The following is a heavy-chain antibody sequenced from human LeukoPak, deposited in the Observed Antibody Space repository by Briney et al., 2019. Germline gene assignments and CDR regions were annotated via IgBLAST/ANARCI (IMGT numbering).Heavy chain of an antibody. CDR1: GFTFSDYY. CDR2: ISSSSRYT. V-gene: IGHV3-11*06. D-gene: IGHD5-12*01. J-gene: IGHJ6*04. Sequence: PGGSVRLSCSASGFTFSDYYMRWMRQAPGKGLVGVSYISSSSRYTNYADSVKGRFTISRDNAKHSLHLQMNSLRAEDTAVYYCARSLIVANPLDVWGKGTTVTVSS. CDR3: ARSLIVANPLDV.